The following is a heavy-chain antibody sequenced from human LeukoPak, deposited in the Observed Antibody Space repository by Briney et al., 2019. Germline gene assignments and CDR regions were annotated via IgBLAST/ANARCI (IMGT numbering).Heavy chain of an antibody. CDR1: GGSIDSYY. V-gene: IGHV4-59*01. CDR3: ARVYQSAEYYFDY. D-gene: IGHD2-2*01. CDR2: IYYTGTT. Sequence: SETLSLTCTVSGGSIDSYYWSWIRQPPGKGLEWIGYIYYTGTTEYHPSLKSRVTISLDTSKNQFSLKLTSVTAADTAVYYCARVYQSAEYYFDYWGQGNLVSVSS. J-gene: IGHJ4*02.